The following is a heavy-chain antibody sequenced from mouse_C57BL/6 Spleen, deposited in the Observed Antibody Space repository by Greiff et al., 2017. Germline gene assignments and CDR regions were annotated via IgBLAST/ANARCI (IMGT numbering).Heavy chain of an antibody. CDR1: GYTFTSYW. V-gene: IGHV1-69*01. Sequence: VQLQQPGAELVMPGASVKLSCKASGYTFTSYWMHWVKQRPGQGLEWIGEIDPSDSYTNYNQKFKGKSTLTVDKSSSTAYMQLSSLTSEDSAVYYGARPYYDYDGYYAMDYWGQGTSVTVSS. J-gene: IGHJ4*01. CDR2: IDPSDSYT. D-gene: IGHD2-4*01. CDR3: ARPYYDYDGYYAMDY.